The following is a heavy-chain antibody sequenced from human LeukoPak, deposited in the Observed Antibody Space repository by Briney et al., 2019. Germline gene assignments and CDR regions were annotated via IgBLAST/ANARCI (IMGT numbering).Heavy chain of an antibody. J-gene: IGHJ4*02. CDR1: GGSISSSIYY. Sequence: SETLSLTCTVSGGSISSSIYYWGWIRQPPGKGLEWIGSIYYSGSTHYNPSLKSRVTISVDTSKNQFSLKLTSVTAADTAMYYCARQGNSRTDYSYYWGQGTLVTVSS. CDR2: IYYSGST. V-gene: IGHV4-39*01. D-gene: IGHD1-26*01. CDR3: ARQGNSRTDYSYY.